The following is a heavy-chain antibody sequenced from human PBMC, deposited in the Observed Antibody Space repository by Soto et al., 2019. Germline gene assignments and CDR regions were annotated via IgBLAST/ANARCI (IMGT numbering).Heavy chain of an antibody. J-gene: IGHJ4*02. Sequence: QVQLVQSGAEVKKPGSSVKVSCKASGGTFSTNTISWVRQAPGQGLEWMVGIMPIFGSANYAQKFQGRVTITADEYTRTVYMELSRLRSEDTAVYYCARQFDSDTSGYYYAYWGQGTLVTVSS. CDR1: GGTFSTNT. D-gene: IGHD3-22*01. V-gene: IGHV1-69*01. CDR3: ARQFDSDTSGYYYAY. CDR2: IMPIFGSA.